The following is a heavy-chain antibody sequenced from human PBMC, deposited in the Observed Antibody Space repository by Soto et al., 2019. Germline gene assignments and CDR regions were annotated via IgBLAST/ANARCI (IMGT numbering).Heavy chain of an antibody. D-gene: IGHD6-13*01. J-gene: IGHJ5*02. Sequence: QVQLQESGPGLVKPSQTLSLTCIVSGGSISSNDFYWSWIRQHPGKGLEWIGYIYYSGNTYHNPSVKSGVTILVDTSKNQFSLKVSSVTAADTAVYYCARLSGSWQSRFDPWGQGTLVTVSS. CDR2: IYYSGNT. V-gene: IGHV4-31*03. CDR3: ARLSGSWQSRFDP. CDR1: GGSISSNDFY.